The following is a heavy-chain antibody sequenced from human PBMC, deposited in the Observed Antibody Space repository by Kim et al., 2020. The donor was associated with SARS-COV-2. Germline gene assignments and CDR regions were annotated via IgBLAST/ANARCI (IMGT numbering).Heavy chain of an antibody. D-gene: IGHD3-3*01. V-gene: IGHV4-59*08. CDR3: ARTYFWSGFFPGERWRWYFDL. CDR1: GGSISSYY. J-gene: IGHJ2*01. CDR2: IYYSGST. Sequence: SETLSLTCTVSGGSISSYYWSWIRQPPGKGLEWIGYIYYSGSTNYNPSLKSRVTISVDTSKNQFSLKLSSVTAADTAVYYCARTYFWSGFFPGERWRWYFDLWGRGTLVTVSS.